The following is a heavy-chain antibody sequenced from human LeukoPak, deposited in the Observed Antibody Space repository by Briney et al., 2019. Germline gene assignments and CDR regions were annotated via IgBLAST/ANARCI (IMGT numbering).Heavy chain of an antibody. J-gene: IGHJ4*02. D-gene: IGHD2-21*02. V-gene: IGHV5-51*01. CDR3: AIPPGYCGNDCSFDH. CDR1: GYSFSNYW. Sequence: GEPLKISGEGSGYSFSNYWIGWVRQMPGKGLEWMGIIYPGDYETRYSPSFQGLVTISVDKSISTAYLQWSSLKASDTAMYYCAIPPGYCGNDCSFDHWGQGTLVTVSS. CDR2: IYPGDYET.